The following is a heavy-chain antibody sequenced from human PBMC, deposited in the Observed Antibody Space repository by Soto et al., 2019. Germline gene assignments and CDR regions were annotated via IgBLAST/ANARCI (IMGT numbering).Heavy chain of an antibody. V-gene: IGHV3-23*01. D-gene: IGHD3-3*01. Sequence: EVQLLESGGGLVQPGGSLRLSCAASGFTFSSYVMSWVRQAPGKGLEWVSGISGGGGSTYYADSVKGRFTISRDNSKNTLYLQMSSLRAEDTAVYYCAKVPYDFWSGYSPPLYLDSWGQGTLVTVSS. CDR3: AKVPYDFWSGYSPPLYLDS. J-gene: IGHJ4*02. CDR1: GFTFSSYV. CDR2: ISGGGGST.